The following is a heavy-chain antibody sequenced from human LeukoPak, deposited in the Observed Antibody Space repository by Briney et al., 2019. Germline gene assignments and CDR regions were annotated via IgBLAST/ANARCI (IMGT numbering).Heavy chain of an antibody. D-gene: IGHD2-15*01. J-gene: IGHJ6*02. CDR1: GFTFSSYD. Sequence: GGSLRLSCAASGFTFSSYDMHWVRQATGKGLEWVSAIGTAGDTYYPGSVKGRFTISRENAKNSLYLQMNSLRAGDTAVYYCARAFPGFYRSGGSCYYYGMDVWGQGTTVTVSS. CDR3: ARAFPGFYRSGGSCYYYGMDV. V-gene: IGHV3-13*01. CDR2: IGTAGDT.